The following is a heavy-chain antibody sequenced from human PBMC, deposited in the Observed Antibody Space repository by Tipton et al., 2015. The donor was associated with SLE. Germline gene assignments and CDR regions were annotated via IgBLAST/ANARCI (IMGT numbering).Heavy chain of an antibody. D-gene: IGHD2-2*01. CDR1: GGYISSENFF. V-gene: IGHV4-30-4*01. Sequence: LRLSCGVSGGYISSENFFWSWISQPPGRGLEWIGCVYYSGSTYCNPSLKSRVTIPEDTSENQFSLRLNSVTAAETAVYYCARRFIVPAAMVCFVPGGQGTLFTVSS. CDR2: VYYSGST. J-gene: IGHJ5*02. CDR3: ARRFIVPAAMVCFVP.